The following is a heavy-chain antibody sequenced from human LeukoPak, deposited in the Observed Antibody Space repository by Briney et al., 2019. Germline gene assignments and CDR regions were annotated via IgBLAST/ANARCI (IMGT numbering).Heavy chain of an antibody. CDR1: GGSISSSNW. J-gene: IGHJ4*02. Sequence: SETLSLTCAVSGGSISSSNWWSWVRQPPGKGLEWIGEIYHSGSTNYNPSLKSRVTISVDKSKNQFSLKLSSVAAADTAVYYCARGGSLHLILEWSNKYYFDYWGQGTLVTVSS. V-gene: IGHV4-4*02. D-gene: IGHD3-3*01. CDR2: IYHSGST. CDR3: ARGGSLHLILEWSNKYYFDY.